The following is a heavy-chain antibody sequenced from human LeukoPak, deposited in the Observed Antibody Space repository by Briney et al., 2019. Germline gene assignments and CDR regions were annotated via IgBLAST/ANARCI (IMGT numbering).Heavy chain of an antibody. CDR3: AREAVPYPGWFDP. V-gene: IGHV4-39*07. J-gene: IGHJ5*02. Sequence: PSETLSLTCTVSGDSLRKSTFYWVWIRQPPGKGLEWIGSIYYSGSTYYNPSLKSRVTISVDTSKNQFSLKLSSVTAADTAVYYCAREAVPYPGWFDPWGQGTLVTVSS. CDR2: IYYSGST. CDR1: GDSLRKSTFY. D-gene: IGHD2-2*02.